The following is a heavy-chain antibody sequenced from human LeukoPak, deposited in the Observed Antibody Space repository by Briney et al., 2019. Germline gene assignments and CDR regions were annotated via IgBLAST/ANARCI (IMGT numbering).Heavy chain of an antibody. D-gene: IGHD1-26*01. CDR2: ISYDGSNK. CDR3: ARDSAVGATFFDY. J-gene: IGHJ4*02. Sequence: GGSLRLSCAASGFTLSSYAMHWVGQAPGKGLEWVAVISYDGSNKYYADSVKGRFTISRDNSKNTLYLQMNSLRAEDTAVYYCARDSAVGATFFDYWGQGTLVTVSS. CDR1: GFTLSSYA. V-gene: IGHV3-30-3*01.